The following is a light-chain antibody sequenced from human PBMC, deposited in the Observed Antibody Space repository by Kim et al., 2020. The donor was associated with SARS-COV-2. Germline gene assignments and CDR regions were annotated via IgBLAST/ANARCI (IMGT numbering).Light chain of an antibody. Sequence: FTGGEVTNTCRAGQDNSNSLGWYHQKPGKGPELLIYDALTLQSGVAPRFGGRRAGTDFTLTISSLQSEEFATYYCQENYIYPITVGGGAKVDIK. CDR2: DAL. CDR3: QENYIYPIT. V-gene: IGKV1-8*01. J-gene: IGKJ4*01. CDR1: QDNSNS.